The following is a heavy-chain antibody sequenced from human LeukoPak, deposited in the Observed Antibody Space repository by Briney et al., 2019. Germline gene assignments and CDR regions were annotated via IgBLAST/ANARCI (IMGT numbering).Heavy chain of an antibody. Sequence: SETLSLTCAVSGGSIASSGHYWAWVRQPPGRGLEWIVSIYYGENTHYNPSLESRVTTAVDTSRNQFSLRLTSLTAADTAVYFCARLGSNGCHYYSGLDVWSQGTTVIVSS. V-gene: IGHV4-39*01. CDR1: GGSIASSGHY. D-gene: IGHD2-8*01. CDR2: IYYGENT. J-gene: IGHJ6*02. CDR3: ARLGSNGCHYYSGLDV.